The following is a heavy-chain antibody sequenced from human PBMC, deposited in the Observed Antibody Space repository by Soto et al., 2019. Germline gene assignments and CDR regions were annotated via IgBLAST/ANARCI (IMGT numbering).Heavy chain of an antibody. V-gene: IGHV4-39*01. D-gene: IGHD2-2*03. Sequence: QLQLQESGPGLVKPSETLSLTCTVSGDSVSTNSYSWGWIRQSPGKGLEWIGTIYSSENTYYNPSLLSRVTISVDTSKNEFSLRLSSVTAADTAVYYCARLNGYCISTNCHGYYGMDVWGPGTTVTVSS. J-gene: IGHJ6*02. CDR2: IYSSENT. CDR3: ARLNGYCISTNCHGYYGMDV. CDR1: GDSVSTNSYS.